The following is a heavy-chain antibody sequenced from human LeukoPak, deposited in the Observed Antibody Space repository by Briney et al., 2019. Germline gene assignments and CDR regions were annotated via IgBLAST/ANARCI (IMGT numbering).Heavy chain of an antibody. D-gene: IGHD6-19*01. J-gene: IGHJ4*02. V-gene: IGHV3-48*04. CDR1: GFTFSSYS. CDR2: ISSSSSGSSSTI. Sequence: GGSLRLSCAASGFTFSSYSMNWVHQAPGKGLEWVSYISSSSSGSSSTIYYADSVKGRFTISRDNAKNSLYLQMNSLRAEDTAVYYCARDTIAVADLDYWGQGTLVTVSS. CDR3: ARDTIAVADLDY.